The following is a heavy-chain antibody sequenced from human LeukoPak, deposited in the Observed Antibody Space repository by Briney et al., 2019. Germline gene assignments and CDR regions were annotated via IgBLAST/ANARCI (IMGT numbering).Heavy chain of an antibody. D-gene: IGHD3-3*01. J-gene: IGHJ4*02. CDR1: GFTFSSYA. CDR2: ISGSGGST. V-gene: IGHV3-23*01. Sequence: GXXLRLSCAASGFTFSSYAMSWVRQAPGKGLEWVSAISGSGGSTYYADSVKGRFTISRDNSKNTLYLQMNSLRAEDTAVYYCAKDLGIRSSIEYYFDYWGQGTLVTVSS. CDR3: AKDLGIRSSIEYYFDY.